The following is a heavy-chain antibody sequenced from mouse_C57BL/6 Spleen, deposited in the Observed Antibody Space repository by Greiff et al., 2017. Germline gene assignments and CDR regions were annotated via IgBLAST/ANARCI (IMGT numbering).Heavy chain of an antibody. CDR3: TGRGDFDV. CDR2: IRLKSDNYAT. Sequence: VQLKQSGGGLVQPGGSMKLSCVASGFTFSNYWMNWVRQSPEKGLEWVAQIRLKSDNYATHYAESVKGRFTISRDDSKSSVYLQMNNLRAEDTGIYYCTGRGDFDVWGTGTTVTVSS. CDR1: GFTFSNYW. V-gene: IGHV6-3*01. J-gene: IGHJ1*03.